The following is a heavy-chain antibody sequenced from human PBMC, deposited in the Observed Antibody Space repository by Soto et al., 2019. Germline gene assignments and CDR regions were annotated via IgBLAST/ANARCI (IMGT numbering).Heavy chain of an antibody. J-gene: IGHJ4*02. CDR1: GFTFSSYG. CDR2: ISYDGSNK. CDR3: AKVKERWLRTPPAV. Sequence: QVQLVESGGGVVQPGRSLRLSCAASGFTFSSYGMHWVRQAPGKGLEWVAVISYDGSNKYYADSVKGRFTISRDNSKNTLYMQMTSLSAEDTAVYYCAKVKERWLRTPPAVRGQGTLVTVSS. V-gene: IGHV3-30*18. D-gene: IGHD5-12*01.